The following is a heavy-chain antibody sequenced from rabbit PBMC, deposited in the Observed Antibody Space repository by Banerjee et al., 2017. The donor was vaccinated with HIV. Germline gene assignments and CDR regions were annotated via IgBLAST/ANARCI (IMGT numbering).Heavy chain of an antibody. CDR1: GFSLSSYW. V-gene: IGHV1S45*01. Sequence: ELVESGGGLVTPGGSLKLSCKASGFSLSSYWICWVRQAPGRGLEWIGSMRPGDANTYYASWAKGRFTISKTSSTTVTLQMTSLTAADTATYFCARGGVGTTYPYGGMDLWGPGTLVTVS. CDR2: MRPGDANT. J-gene: IGHJ6*01. D-gene: IGHD8-1*01. CDR3: ARGGVGTTYPYGGMDL.